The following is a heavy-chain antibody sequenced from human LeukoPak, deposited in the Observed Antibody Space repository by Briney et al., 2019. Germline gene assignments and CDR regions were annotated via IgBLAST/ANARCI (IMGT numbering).Heavy chain of an antibody. Sequence: ASVTVSCKASGGTFSSYAISWVRQAPGQGLEWMGGIIPIFGTANYAQKFQGRVTITADESTSTAYMELSSLRSEDTAVYYCASGWGSSWYLNWFDPWGQGTLVTVSS. CDR2: IIPIFGTA. CDR3: ASGWGSSWYLNWFDP. V-gene: IGHV1-69*13. CDR1: GGTFSSYA. J-gene: IGHJ5*02. D-gene: IGHD6-13*01.